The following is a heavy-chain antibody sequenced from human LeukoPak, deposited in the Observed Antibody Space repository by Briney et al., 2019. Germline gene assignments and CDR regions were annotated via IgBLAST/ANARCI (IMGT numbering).Heavy chain of an antibody. D-gene: IGHD3-10*01. Sequence: ASAKVSCKTSGYTFIDYYLHWVRQAPGQGLEWMGWINPKTDATNYAQVLQDRVTMTRDTSISTAYMELSSLRSDDTAVYYCARGGRFEAFDMWGQGTMVTVSS. CDR2: INPKTDAT. V-gene: IGHV1-2*02. CDR3: ARGGRFEAFDM. J-gene: IGHJ3*02. CDR1: GYTFIDYY.